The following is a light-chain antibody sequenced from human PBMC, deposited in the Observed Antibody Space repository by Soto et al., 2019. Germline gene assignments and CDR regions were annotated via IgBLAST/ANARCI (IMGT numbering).Light chain of an antibody. CDR1: QGISSY. Sequence: AIRMTQSPSSLSASTGDRVTITCRASQGISSYLAWYQQKPGKAPKLLIYAASTLQSGVPSRFSGSGSGTDFTLTISCLQSEDFATYYCQQYYSYPLTFGGGTTVESK. V-gene: IGKV1-8*01. J-gene: IGKJ4*01. CDR2: AAS. CDR3: QQYYSYPLT.